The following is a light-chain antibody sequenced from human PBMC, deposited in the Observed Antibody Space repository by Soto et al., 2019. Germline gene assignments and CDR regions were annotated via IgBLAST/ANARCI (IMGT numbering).Light chain of an antibody. V-gene: IGLV2-8*01. CDR1: SSDVGGYNY. CDR3: SSYAGSSTL. CDR2: EVS. Sequence: QSALTQPPSASVSPGQSVTISCTGSSSDVGGYNYVSWYQQHPGKAPKLMIYEVSKRPSGVPDRFSGSKSGNTASLTVSGLQADDEDDYYCSSYAGSSTLFGGGTKLTVL. J-gene: IGLJ2*01.